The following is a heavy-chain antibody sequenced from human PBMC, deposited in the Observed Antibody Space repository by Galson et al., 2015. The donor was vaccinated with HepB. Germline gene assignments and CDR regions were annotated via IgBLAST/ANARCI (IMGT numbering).Heavy chain of an antibody. V-gene: IGHV1-69*13. J-gene: IGHJ3*02. Sequence: SVKVSCKASGGTFSSYAISWVRQAPGQGLEWMGGIIPIFGTANYAQKFQGRVTITADESISTAYMELSRLRSDDTAVYYCARAYSSGWYSNAFDIWGQGTMVTVSS. CDR3: ARAYSSGWYSNAFDI. CDR1: GGTFSSYA. CDR2: IIPIFGTA. D-gene: IGHD6-19*01.